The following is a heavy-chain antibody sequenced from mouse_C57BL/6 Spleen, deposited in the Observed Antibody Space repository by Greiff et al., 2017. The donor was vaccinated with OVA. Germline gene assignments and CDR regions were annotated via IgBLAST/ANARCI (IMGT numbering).Heavy chain of an antibody. V-gene: IGHV8-8*01. D-gene: IGHD4-1*02. J-gene: IGHJ1*03. CDR2: ICWDDDK. CDR3: ARSQLDWYCDV. Sequence: QVTLKVSGPGILQPSPTLSLPCSFSGFSLSTFGMGVGWIRQPSGKGLEWLAHICWDDDKYYNPALKSGLTISKDTSKNQVCLKIANVDTADTATYYCARSQLDWYCDVWGKGTTVTVSS. CDR1: GFSLSTFGMG.